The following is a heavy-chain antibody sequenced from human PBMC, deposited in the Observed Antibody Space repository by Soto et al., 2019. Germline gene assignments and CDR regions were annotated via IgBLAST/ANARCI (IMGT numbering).Heavy chain of an antibody. CDR3: AKDPHGRSSVSSSDY. Sequence: GGSLRLSCAASGFTFSSYAMSWVRQAPGKGLEWVSAISGSGGSTYYADSVKGRFTISRDNSKNTLYLQMNSLRAEDTAVYSCAKDPHGRSSVSSSDYWGQGTPVTVA. D-gene: IGHD6-6*01. CDR1: GFTFSSYA. CDR2: ISGSGGST. V-gene: IGHV3-23*01. J-gene: IGHJ4*02.